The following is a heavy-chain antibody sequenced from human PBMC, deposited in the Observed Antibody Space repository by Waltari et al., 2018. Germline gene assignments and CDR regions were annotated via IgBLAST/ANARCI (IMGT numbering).Heavy chain of an antibody. CDR1: GFTFSSYG. D-gene: IGHD3-3*01. CDR3: ARDLRFLEWLTHYYYYYGMDV. CDR2: IWYDGSNK. J-gene: IGHJ6*02. V-gene: IGHV3-33*01. Sequence: QVQLVESGGGVVQPGRSLRLSCAASGFTFSSYGMHWVRTAPGKGLAWVAVIWYDGSNKYYADSVKGRFTISRDNSKNTLYLQMNSLRAEDTAVYYFARDLRFLEWLTHYYYYYGMDVWGQGTTVTVSS.